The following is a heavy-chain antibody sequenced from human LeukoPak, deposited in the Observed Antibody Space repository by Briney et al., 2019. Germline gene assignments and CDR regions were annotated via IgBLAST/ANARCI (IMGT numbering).Heavy chain of an antibody. V-gene: IGHV4-38-2*02. CDR3: ARHNDSSSWYVQGPSPLVDY. Sequence: PSETLSLTCTVSGYSISSGYHWGWIRQPPGKGLEWIGSIYHSGSTYYNPSLKSRVTISVDTSKNQFSLKLSSVTAADTAVYYCARHNDSSSWYVQGPSPLVDYWGQGTLVTVSS. D-gene: IGHD6-13*01. CDR1: GYSISSGYH. CDR2: IYHSGST. J-gene: IGHJ4*02.